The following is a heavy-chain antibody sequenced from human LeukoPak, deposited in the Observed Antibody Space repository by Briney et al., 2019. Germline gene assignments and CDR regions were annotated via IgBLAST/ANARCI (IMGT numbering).Heavy chain of an antibody. CDR2: INPNSGGT. J-gene: IGHJ5*02. D-gene: IGHD6-19*01. CDR1: GYTFTSYY. Sequence: ASVKVSCKASGYTFTSYYMHWVRQAPGQGLEWMGWINPNSGGTNYAQKFQGRVTMTRDTSISTAYMELSRLRSDDTAVYYCARGGELGYSSGWYMRYWFDPWGQGTLVTVSS. CDR3: ARGGELGYSSGWYMRYWFDP. V-gene: IGHV1-2*02.